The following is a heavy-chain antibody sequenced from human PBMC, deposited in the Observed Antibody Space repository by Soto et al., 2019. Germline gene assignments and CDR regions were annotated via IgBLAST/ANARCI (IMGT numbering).Heavy chain of an antibody. CDR1: GGSVSSGSYY. Sequence: SETLCLTCTVSGGSVSSGSYYWSWIRQPPGKGLEWIGYIYYSGSTNYNPSLKSRVTISVDTSKNQFSLKLSSVTAADTAVYYCVIEYSSGWMNHNWFDPWGQGTLVTVSS. D-gene: IGHD6-19*01. J-gene: IGHJ5*02. V-gene: IGHV4-61*01. CDR2: IYYSGST. CDR3: VIEYSSGWMNHNWFDP.